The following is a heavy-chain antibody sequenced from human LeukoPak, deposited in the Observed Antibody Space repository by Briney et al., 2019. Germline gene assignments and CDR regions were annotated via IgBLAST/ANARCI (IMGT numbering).Heavy chain of an antibody. D-gene: IGHD3-22*01. CDR3: ARGLKLRITMIVVANWFDP. CDR1: GGSFSGYY. V-gene: IGHV4-34*01. J-gene: IGHJ5*02. Sequence: SETLSLTCAVYGGSFSGYYWSWIRQPPGKGLEWIGEINHSGSTNYNPSLKSRVTISVDTSKNQFSLKLSSVTAADTAVYYCARGLKLRITMIVVANWFDPWGQGTLVTVSS. CDR2: INHSGST.